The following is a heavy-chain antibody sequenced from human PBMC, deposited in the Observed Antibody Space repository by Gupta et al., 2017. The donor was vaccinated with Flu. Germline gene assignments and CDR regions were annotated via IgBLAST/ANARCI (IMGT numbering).Heavy chain of an antibody. V-gene: IGHV3-30*18. CDR3: AKDRGVTVFGDVIPNGFYYGMDV. D-gene: IGHD3-16*02. CDR2: ISDDGGKK. J-gene: IGHJ6*02. Sequence: QAPGKGLEWVSLISDDGGKKSYADSVKARFTIFRIQSNNTLYLQMNSLSPEDTAISYCAKDRGVTVFGDVIPNGFYYGMDVWGQGTTVTVSS.